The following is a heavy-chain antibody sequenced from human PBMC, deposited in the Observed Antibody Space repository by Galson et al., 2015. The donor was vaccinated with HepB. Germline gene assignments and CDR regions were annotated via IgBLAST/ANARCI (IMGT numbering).Heavy chain of an antibody. CDR2: INGRGSTR. CDR3: AKDPYLYSALAGTMAGFDY. CDR1: GFIFRHHA. Sequence: LRLSCAGSGFIFRHHAMAWIRQAPGKGLEWVSGINGRGSTRSYSDAVKGRFSISRDNSKNTLYLQMNSLRAEDTALYYCAKDPYLYSALAGTMAGFDYWGQGTLVTVSS. D-gene: IGHD6-19*01. V-gene: IGHV3-23*01. J-gene: IGHJ4*02.